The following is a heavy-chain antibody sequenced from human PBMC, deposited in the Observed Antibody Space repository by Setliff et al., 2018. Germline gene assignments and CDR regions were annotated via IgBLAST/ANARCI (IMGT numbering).Heavy chain of an antibody. Sequence: SVKVSCKASGGTFAITWVRQAPGQGLEWMGGTIPTPPLPNYAVKFQGRITITADKSTSTAYMELSSLRSDDTAVYYCARNAITGTTRKYYYYMDVWGQGTTVTV. CDR1: GGTFA. V-gene: IGHV1-69*10. D-gene: IGHD1-7*01. CDR3: ARNAITGTTRKYYYYMDV. J-gene: IGHJ6*03. CDR2: TIPTPPLP.